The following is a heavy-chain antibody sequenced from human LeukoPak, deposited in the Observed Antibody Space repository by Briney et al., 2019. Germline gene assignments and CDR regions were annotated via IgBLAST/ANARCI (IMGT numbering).Heavy chain of an antibody. CDR3: AKPDAPDYYGFTDY. CDR2: ISGSGGST. J-gene: IGHJ4*02. V-gene: IGHV3-23*01. Sequence: PGGSLRLSCAASGFTFSSYAMSWVRQAPGKGLEWVSAISGSGGSTYYADSVKGRFTISRDNSKNTLYLQMNSLRAEDTAVYYCAKPDAPDYYGFTDYWAREPWSPSPQ. D-gene: IGHD3-10*01. CDR1: GFTFSSYA.